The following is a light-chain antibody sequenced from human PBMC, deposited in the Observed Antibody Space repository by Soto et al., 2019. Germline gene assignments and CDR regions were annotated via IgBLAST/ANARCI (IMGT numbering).Light chain of an antibody. CDR1: SSDVGGYNY. CDR3: CSYAGDYFYV. Sequence: QSALTQPPSVSGSPGQSVTISCTGTSSDVGGYNYVSWYQQHPGKAPKLMIYDVSKRPSGVPDRFSGSKSGNTASLTISGLQAEDEADYYCCSYAGDYFYVFGTGTKVTVL. J-gene: IGLJ1*01. V-gene: IGLV2-11*01. CDR2: DVS.